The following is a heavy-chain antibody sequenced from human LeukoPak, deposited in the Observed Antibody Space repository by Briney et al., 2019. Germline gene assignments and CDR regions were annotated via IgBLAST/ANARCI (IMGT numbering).Heavy chain of an antibody. Sequence: SETLSLTCTVSGDSISSSTYSTTYYWGWIRQPPGKGLEWIGEINHSGSTNYNPSLKSRVTISVDTSKNQFSLKLSSVTAADTAVYYCARRRMVRGVRWAFDIWGQGTMVTVSS. V-gene: IGHV4-39*07. CDR2: INHSGST. CDR1: GDSISSSTYSTTYY. D-gene: IGHD3-10*01. J-gene: IGHJ3*02. CDR3: ARRRMVRGVRWAFDI.